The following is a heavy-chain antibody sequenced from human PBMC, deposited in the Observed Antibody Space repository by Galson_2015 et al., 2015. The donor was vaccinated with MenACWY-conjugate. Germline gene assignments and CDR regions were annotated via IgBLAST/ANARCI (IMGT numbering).Heavy chain of an antibody. D-gene: IGHD5-18*01. CDR1: GFISSSYG. J-gene: IGHJ3*01. CDR2: IWYDGSNK. V-gene: IGHV3-33*01. Sequence: SLRLSCAASGFISSSYGMHWVRQAPGKGLEWVAVIWYDGSNKYYADSVKGRFTISRDKSKNTLYLQMHSLRAEDTAVYYCARESRGYSYSYARDAFDVWGQGTMVTVSS. CDR3: ARESRGYSYSYARDAFDV.